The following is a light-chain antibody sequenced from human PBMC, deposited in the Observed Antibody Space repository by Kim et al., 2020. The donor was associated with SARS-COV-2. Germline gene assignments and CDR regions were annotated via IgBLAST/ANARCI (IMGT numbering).Light chain of an antibody. Sequence: LSPGERATRSCRASQTVSSNYLAWYQQTPGQVPRLLIYGASFRATGIPDRFSGSGSGTDFTLTISRLEPEDFAVYYCQQYGSASFTFGGGTKLEI. CDR2: GAS. V-gene: IGKV3-20*01. CDR1: QTVSSNY. J-gene: IGKJ4*01. CDR3: QQYGSASFT.